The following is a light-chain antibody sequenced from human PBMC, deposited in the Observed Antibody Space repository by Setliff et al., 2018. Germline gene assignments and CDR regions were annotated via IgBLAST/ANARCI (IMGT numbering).Light chain of an antibody. CDR1: SSDVGGYNY. V-gene: IGLV2-8*01. CDR3: SSYAGSNNFD. Sequence: QSALTQPRSVSGSPGQSVTISCTGTSSDVGGYNYISWYQQHPGKAPKLMIYEVSKRPSGVPDRFSGSKSGNTASLTVSGLQAEDEADYYCSSYAGSNNFDFGSGTKVTVL. CDR2: EVS. J-gene: IGLJ1*01.